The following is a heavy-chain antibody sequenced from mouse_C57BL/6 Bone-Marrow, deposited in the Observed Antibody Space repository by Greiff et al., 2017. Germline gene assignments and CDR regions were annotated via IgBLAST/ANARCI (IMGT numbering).Heavy chain of an antibody. CDR2: IRLKSDNYAT. Sequence: VQVVESGGGLVQPGGSMKLSCVASGFTFSNYWMNWVRQSPEKGLEWVAQIRLKSDNYATHYAESVKGRFTISRDDSKSSVYLQMNNLRAEDTGIYYCTEGAWFAYWGQGTLVTVSA. CDR3: TEGAWFAY. CDR1: GFTFSNYW. J-gene: IGHJ3*01. V-gene: IGHV6-3*01.